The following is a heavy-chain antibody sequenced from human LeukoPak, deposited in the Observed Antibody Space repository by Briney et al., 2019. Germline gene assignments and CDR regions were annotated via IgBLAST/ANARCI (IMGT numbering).Heavy chain of an antibody. J-gene: IGHJ4*02. V-gene: IGHV4-34*01. Sequence: SETLSLTCAVYGGSFSGYYWSWIRQPPGKGLEWIGEINHSGSTNYNPSLKSRVTISVDTSKNQFSLKLSSVTAADTAVYYCARLGFFSSGAVVTQEDYWGQGTLVTVSS. CDR3: ARLGFFSSGAVVTQEDY. CDR2: INHSGST. CDR1: GGSFSGYY. D-gene: IGHD4-23*01.